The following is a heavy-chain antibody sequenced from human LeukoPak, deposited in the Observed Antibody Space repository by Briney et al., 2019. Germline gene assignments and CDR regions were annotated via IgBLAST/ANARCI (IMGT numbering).Heavy chain of an antibody. J-gene: IGHJ3*02. Sequence: PGGSLRLSCAASGFTFSSYGMHWVCQAPGKGLEWVAVIWYGGSNKYYADSVKGRFTISRDNSKNTLYLQMNSLRAEDTAVYYCAKGGNVYCSSTSCFANYDAFDIWGQGTMVTVSS. CDR3: AKGGNVYCSSTSCFANYDAFDI. CDR2: IWYGGSNK. D-gene: IGHD2-2*01. CDR1: GFTFSSYG. V-gene: IGHV3-33*06.